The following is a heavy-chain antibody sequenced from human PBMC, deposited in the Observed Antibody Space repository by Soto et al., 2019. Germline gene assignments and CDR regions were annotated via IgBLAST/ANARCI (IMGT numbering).Heavy chain of an antibody. CDR1: SGSIRTSY. V-gene: IGHV4-59*01. CDR2: IHNSGNT. Sequence: QVQLQESGPGLVKPSETLSLPCTVPSGSIRTSYWTWIRQFPGKRLEWIAHIHNSGNTNSNPSLKSRVTISMDTTKNQISLRLTSVTTADTAMYYCARLQYTVVTPIDMCGQGTMVTVSS. J-gene: IGHJ3*02. CDR3: ARLQYTVVTPIDM. D-gene: IGHD2-21*02.